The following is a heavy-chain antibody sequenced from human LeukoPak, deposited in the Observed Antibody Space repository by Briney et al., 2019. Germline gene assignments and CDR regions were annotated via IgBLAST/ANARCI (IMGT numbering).Heavy chain of an antibody. CDR3: VRIKRYTYAHASDY. CDR2: IKQDGSEK. Sequence: GGSLRLSCEASGFILSGHWMSWVRQAPGKGLEWVANIKQDGSEKYYVDSVKGRFTISRDNAKNSLYLQMNSLRADDTAVFYCVRIKRYTYAHASDYWGQGTLVTVSS. V-gene: IGHV3-7*04. D-gene: IGHD5-18*01. CDR1: GFILSGHW. J-gene: IGHJ4*02.